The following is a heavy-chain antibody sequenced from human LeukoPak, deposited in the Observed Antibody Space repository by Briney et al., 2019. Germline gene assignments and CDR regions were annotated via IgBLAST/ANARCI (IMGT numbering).Heavy chain of an antibody. D-gene: IGHD3-22*01. CDR3: ARQESRRDSSGYYTVY. J-gene: IGHJ4*02. CDR1: GYSFTSYW. CDR2: IYPGDSDT. V-gene: IGHV5-51*01. Sequence: GESLKISCKGSGYSFTSYWIGWVRQMPGKGLEWMGIIYPGDSDTRYSPSFQGQVTISADKSISTAYLQWSSLKASDTAMYYCARQESRRDSSGYYTVYWGQGTLVTVSS.